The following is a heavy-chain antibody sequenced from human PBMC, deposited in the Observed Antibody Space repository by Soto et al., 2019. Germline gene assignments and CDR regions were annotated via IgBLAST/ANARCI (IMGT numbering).Heavy chain of an antibody. CDR3: ARLSALVEYYYDTPDAFDI. D-gene: IGHD3-22*01. Sequence: PGESLKISCKGSGYSFTSYWIGWVRQMPGKGLEWMGIIYPGDSDTRYSPSFQGQVTISADKSISTAYLQWSSLKASNTAMYYCARLSALVEYYYDTPDAFDIWGQGTMVTVSS. J-gene: IGHJ3*02. CDR2: IYPGDSDT. V-gene: IGHV5-51*01. CDR1: GYSFTSYW.